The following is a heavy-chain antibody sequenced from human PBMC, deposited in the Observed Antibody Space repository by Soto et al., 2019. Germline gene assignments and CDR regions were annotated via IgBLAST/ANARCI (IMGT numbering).Heavy chain of an antibody. CDR2: INAGNGNT. CDR1: GYTFTSYA. D-gene: IGHD6-6*01. V-gene: IGHV1-3*01. Sequence: ASVKVSCKASGYTFTSYAMHWVRQAPGQRLEWMGWINAGNGNTKYSQKFQGRVTITRDTSASTAYMELSSLRSEDTAVYYCARVGQYSSSGADYYYYYGMYVWGQGTTVTVSS. CDR3: ARVGQYSSSGADYYYYYGMYV. J-gene: IGHJ6*02.